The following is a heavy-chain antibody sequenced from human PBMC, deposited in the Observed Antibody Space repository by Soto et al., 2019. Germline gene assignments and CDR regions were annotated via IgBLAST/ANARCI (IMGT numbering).Heavy chain of an antibody. Sequence: GGALRLSCATSVFTFSSYSMNLVRQARGKGREGVSYISSSSSTIYYADSVKGRFTISRDNAKNSLYLQMNSLRAEDTAVYYCATGYSSSWYEIVATKYFAYWGQGTLVTVS. CDR1: VFTFSSYS. D-gene: IGHD6-13*01. CDR2: ISSSSSTI. J-gene: IGHJ4*02. V-gene: IGHV3-48*01. CDR3: ATGYSSSWYEIVATKYFAY.